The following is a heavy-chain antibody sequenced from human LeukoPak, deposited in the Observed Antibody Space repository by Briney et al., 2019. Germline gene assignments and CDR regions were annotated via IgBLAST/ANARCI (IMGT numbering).Heavy chain of an antibody. CDR3: AREIYSNYPTNWFDP. V-gene: IGHV4-34*01. D-gene: IGHD4-11*01. Sequence: SETLSLTCAVYGGSFSGYYWSWIRQPPGKGLEWIGEINHSGSTNYNPSLKSRVTISADTPKNQFSLKLSSVTAADTAVYYCAREIYSNYPTNWFDPWGQGTLVTVSS. CDR1: GGSFSGYY. CDR2: INHSGST. J-gene: IGHJ5*02.